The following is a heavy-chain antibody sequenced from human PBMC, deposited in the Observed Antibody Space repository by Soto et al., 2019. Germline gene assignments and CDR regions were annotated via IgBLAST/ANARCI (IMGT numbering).Heavy chain of an antibody. CDR3: ARGVYGSVNHDTGPSAFDI. CDR1: GGTFSDHG. J-gene: IGHJ3*02. V-gene: IGHV1-69*06. D-gene: IGHD3-10*01. CDR2: TIPVFNTA. Sequence: QVQLEQSGAEVKKPGSSVKVSCKASGGTFSDHGVAWLRQAPGQGLEWMGGTIPVFNTAKYAQRFQGRVTVTADKVTNIAYMDLGSLRSEATAIYFCARGVYGSVNHDTGPSAFDIWGQGTMVIVSS.